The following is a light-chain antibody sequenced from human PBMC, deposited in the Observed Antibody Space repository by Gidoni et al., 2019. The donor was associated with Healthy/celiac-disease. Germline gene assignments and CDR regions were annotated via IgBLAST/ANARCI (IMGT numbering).Light chain of an antibody. CDR2: GAS. Sequence: EIVLTQSPGTLSLSPGERATLSCRASQSVSSSYLAWYQQKPGQAPRLLIYGASSRATGIPDRVSGSGVGTDFTLTISRLEPEDFAVYYCQQYGSSPLYTFGQGTKLEIK. V-gene: IGKV3-20*01. CDR3: QQYGSSPLYT. J-gene: IGKJ2*01. CDR1: QSVSSSY.